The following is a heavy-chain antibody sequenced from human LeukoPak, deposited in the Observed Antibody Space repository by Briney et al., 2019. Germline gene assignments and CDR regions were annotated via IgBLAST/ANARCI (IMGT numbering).Heavy chain of an antibody. V-gene: IGHV1-2*02. Sequence: GASVKVSCKASGYTFTGYYMHWVRQAPGQGLEWMGWINPNSGGTNYAQKFQGRVTMTRDTSISTAYMELSRLRSDDTAVYYCARDRAYDSSGYYRDYWGQGNLVTVSS. CDR3: ARDRAYDSSGYYRDY. J-gene: IGHJ4*02. CDR2: INPNSGGT. CDR1: GYTFTGYY. D-gene: IGHD3-22*01.